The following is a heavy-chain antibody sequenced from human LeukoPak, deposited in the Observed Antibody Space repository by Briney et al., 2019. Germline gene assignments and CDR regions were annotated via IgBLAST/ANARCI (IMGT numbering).Heavy chain of an antibody. V-gene: IGHV3-74*01. CDR1: GFTFSSYW. Sequence: GGSLRLSCAASGFTFSSYWMHWVRQVPGKGLVWVSRINEEGTFTNYADSVKGRFTISRDNAKNTVYLQMNSLRVEDMAVYYCARDAVAGSGSYYNWGQGTLVIVSS. D-gene: IGHD3-10*01. J-gene: IGHJ4*02. CDR3: ARDAVAGSGSYYN. CDR2: INEEGTFT.